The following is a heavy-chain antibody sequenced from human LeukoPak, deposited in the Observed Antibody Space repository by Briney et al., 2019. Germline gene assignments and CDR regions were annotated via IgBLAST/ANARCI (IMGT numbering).Heavy chain of an antibody. CDR2: ISWNSGSI. V-gene: IGHV3-9*03. Sequence: GGSLRLSCAASGFTFDDYAMHWVRQAPGKGLEWVSGISWNSGSIGYADSVKGRFTISRDNAKNSLYLQMNSLRAEDMALYYCAKGGSYSNSYFDYWGQGTLVTVSS. J-gene: IGHJ4*02. CDR3: AKGGSYSNSYFDY. CDR1: GFTFDDYA. D-gene: IGHD4-11*01.